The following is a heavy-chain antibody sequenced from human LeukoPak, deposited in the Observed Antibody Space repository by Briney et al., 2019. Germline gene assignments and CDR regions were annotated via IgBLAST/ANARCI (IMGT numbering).Heavy chain of an antibody. D-gene: IGHD5-18*01. J-gene: IGHJ6*03. CDR2: IIPIFGTA. CDR3: ASVDTAMVTYYYYYMDV. CDR1: GGTFSSYA. Sequence: GASAKVSCKASGGTFSSYAISWVRQAPGQGLEWMGGIIPIFGTANYAQKFQRRVTITADESTSTAYMELSSLRSEDTAVYYCASVDTAMVTYYYYYMDVWGKGTTVTVSS. V-gene: IGHV1-69*13.